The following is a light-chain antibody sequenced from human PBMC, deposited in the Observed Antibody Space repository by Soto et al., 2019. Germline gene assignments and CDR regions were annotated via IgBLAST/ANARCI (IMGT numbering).Light chain of an antibody. CDR3: QHYGNSRA. V-gene: IGKV3-20*01. CDR2: GTY. J-gene: IGKJ1*01. Sequence: EVVLTQSPGTLSLSPGERAALSCRSSQSVDTRFLAWYQQKPGQAPRLLIYGTYSRVTGIPDRFSGSGSGTDFTLTISGLEPEDFAVYYCQHYGNSRAFGQGTKVEIK. CDR1: QSVDTRF.